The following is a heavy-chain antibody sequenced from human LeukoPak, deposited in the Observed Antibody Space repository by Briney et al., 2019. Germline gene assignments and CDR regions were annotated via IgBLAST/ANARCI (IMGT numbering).Heavy chain of an antibody. Sequence: GGSLRLSCAASGFTFSSYNMNWVRQAPGKGLEWVSYISSSGRTFYYADSVKGRFTISRDNGKNSLYLQMNSLRVEDTAVYYCARDSRGSSWFFDYWGQGALVTVSS. CDR1: GFTFSSYN. D-gene: IGHD6-13*01. V-gene: IGHV3-48*01. CDR3: ARDSRGSSWFFDY. J-gene: IGHJ4*02. CDR2: ISSSGRTF.